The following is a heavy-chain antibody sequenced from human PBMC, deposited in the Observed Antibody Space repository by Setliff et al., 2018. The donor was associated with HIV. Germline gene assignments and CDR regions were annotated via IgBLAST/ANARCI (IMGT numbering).Heavy chain of an antibody. CDR3: ARTRSTFGGVIENALDI. CDR2: IDWDGDT. J-gene: IGHJ3*02. Sequence: SGPTLVNPTQTLTLTCTFSGFPLSTSGMCVTWIRQPPGKALEWLARIDWDGDTYYSTSLKTRLTISKDTSKNQVVLTMTDMDPADTATYYCARTRSTFGGVIENALDIWGQGTMVTVSS. D-gene: IGHD3-16*02. CDR1: GFPLSTSGMC. V-gene: IGHV2-70*11.